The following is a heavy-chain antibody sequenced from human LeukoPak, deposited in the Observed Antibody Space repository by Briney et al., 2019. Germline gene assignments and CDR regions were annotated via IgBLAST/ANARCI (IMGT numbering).Heavy chain of an antibody. CDR1: GFTFDDYA. CDR2: IGWNSGSI. Sequence: SLRLSCAASGFTFDDYAMHWVRQAPGKGLEWVSGIGWNSGSIGYADSVKGRFTISRDNAKNSLYLQMNSLRAEDTALYYCAKTVDIVATGSRYGMDVWGQGTTVTVSS. D-gene: IGHD5-12*01. V-gene: IGHV3-9*01. J-gene: IGHJ6*02. CDR3: AKTVDIVATGSRYGMDV.